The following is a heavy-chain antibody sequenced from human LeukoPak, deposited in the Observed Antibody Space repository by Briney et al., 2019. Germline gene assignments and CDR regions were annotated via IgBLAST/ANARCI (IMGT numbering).Heavy chain of an antibody. Sequence: GGSLRLSCAASGFTFSGSAMHWVRQASGKGLEWVGRIRSKANSYATAYAASVKGRFTISRDDSKNTAYLQMNSLKTEDTAVYYCTRPNYYDSSGYDYWGQGTLVTVSS. CDR2: IRSKANSYAT. J-gene: IGHJ4*02. D-gene: IGHD3-22*01. CDR3: TRPNYYDSSGYDY. V-gene: IGHV3-73*01. CDR1: GFTFSGSA.